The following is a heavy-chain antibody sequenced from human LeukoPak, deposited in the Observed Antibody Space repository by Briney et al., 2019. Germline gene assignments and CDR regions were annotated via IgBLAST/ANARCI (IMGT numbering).Heavy chain of an antibody. Sequence: PSETLSLTCTVPGGSISSGDYYWSWIRQPPGKGLEWIGYIYYSGSTYYNPSLKSRVTISVDTSKNQFSLKLSSVTAADTAVYYCARDKVSGEDGDYRRFDYWGQGTLVTVSS. CDR2: IYYSGST. D-gene: IGHD4-17*01. V-gene: IGHV4-30-4*01. CDR1: GGSISSGDYY. J-gene: IGHJ4*02. CDR3: ARDKVSGEDGDYRRFDY.